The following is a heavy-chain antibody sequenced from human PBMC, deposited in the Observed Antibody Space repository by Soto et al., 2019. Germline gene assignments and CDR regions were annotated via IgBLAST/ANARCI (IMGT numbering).Heavy chain of an antibody. Sequence: GASVKVSCKASGGTFRGYAISWVRQAPGQGLEWMGGIIPIFGTANYAQKFQGRVTITADKSTSTAYMELSSLRSEDTAVYYCARDLVAARPGDSMVRGSLEGYWGQGTLVTVSS. D-gene: IGHD3-10*01. V-gene: IGHV1-69*06. J-gene: IGHJ4*02. CDR2: IIPIFGTA. CDR3: ARDLVAARPGDSMVRGSLEGY. CDR1: GGTFRGYA.